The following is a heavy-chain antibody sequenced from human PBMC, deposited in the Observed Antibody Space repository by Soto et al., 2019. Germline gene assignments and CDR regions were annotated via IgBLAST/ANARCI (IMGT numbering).Heavy chain of an antibody. D-gene: IGHD3-10*01. V-gene: IGHV1-69*02. CDR1: GDTFAFYS. Sequence: QVQFVQSGAELKRPGSSVNVSCKASGDTFAFYSINWVRQAPGLGLEWMGRINPILSMSNYAQRFQGRVTMTADKSTSTAYMVLNSLRSEDTAIYYCATSYGSGYRAFDYWGQGALVTVSS. CDR2: INPILSMS. CDR3: ATSYGSGYRAFDY. J-gene: IGHJ4*02.